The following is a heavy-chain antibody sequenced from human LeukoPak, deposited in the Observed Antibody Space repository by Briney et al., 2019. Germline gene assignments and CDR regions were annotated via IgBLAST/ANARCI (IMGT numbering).Heavy chain of an antibody. J-gene: IGHJ4*02. CDR3: ARDAVDTAMVGYSDY. D-gene: IGHD5-18*01. CDR1: GFTFISYW. Sequence: PGGSLRLSCVASGFTFISYWMSWVRRAPGKGLEWVANIKQDGSERNYVDSVKGRFTISRDNAKNSLYLQMNSLGAEDTAVYYCARDAVDTAMVGYSDYWGQGTLVTVSS. CDR2: IKQDGSER. V-gene: IGHV3-7*01.